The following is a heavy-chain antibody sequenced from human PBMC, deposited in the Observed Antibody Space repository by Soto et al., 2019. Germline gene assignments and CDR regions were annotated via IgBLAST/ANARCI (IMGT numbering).Heavy chain of an antibody. J-gene: IGHJ6*02. Sequence: ASVKVSCKASGYTFTSYYMHWIRQAPGQGLEWMGIINPSGGSTSYAQKFQGRVTMTRDTSTSTVYMELSSLRSEDTAVYYCARVLSDYYYGMEVWGQGTTVTVSS. V-gene: IGHV1-46*01. CDR1: GYTFTSYY. CDR2: INPSGGST. CDR3: ARVLSDYYYGMEV.